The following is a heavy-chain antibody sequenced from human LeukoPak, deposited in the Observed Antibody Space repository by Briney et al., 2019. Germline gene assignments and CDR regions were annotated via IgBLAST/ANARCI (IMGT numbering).Heavy chain of an antibody. V-gene: IGHV3-30-3*01. CDR2: ISYDGSNK. CDR1: GFTFSSYA. D-gene: IGHD3-10*01. CDR3: ARDAPITMVRGVIRYYGMDA. J-gene: IGHJ6*02. Sequence: PGGSLRLSCAASGFTFSSYAMHWVRQAPGKGLEWVAVISYDGSNKYYADSVKGRFTISRDNSKNTLYLQMNSLRAEDTAVYYCARDAPITMVRGVIRYYGMDAWGQGTTVTVSS.